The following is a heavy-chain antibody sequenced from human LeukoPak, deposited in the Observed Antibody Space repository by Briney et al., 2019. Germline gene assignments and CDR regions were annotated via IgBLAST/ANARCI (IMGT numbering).Heavy chain of an antibody. J-gene: IGHJ4*02. CDR1: GFTFSSYW. CDR3: ASPGVATISFDY. V-gene: IGHV3-66*01. Sequence: AGGSLRLSCVASGFTFSSYWMSWVRQAPGKGLEWVSVIYNGGSKYYADSVKGRFVISRDNVKNTLSLQMNSLRAEDTAMYYCASPGVATISFDYWGQGTLVSVST. CDR2: IYNGGSK. D-gene: IGHD5-12*01.